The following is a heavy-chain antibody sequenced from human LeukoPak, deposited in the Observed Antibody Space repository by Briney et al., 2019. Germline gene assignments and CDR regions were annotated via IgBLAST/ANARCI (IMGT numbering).Heavy chain of an antibody. CDR2: IYYSGST. D-gene: IGHD6-13*01. CDR1: GGSISSSSYY. J-gene: IGHJ4*02. Sequence: SETLSLTCTVSGGSISSSSYYWGWIRQPPGKGLEWIGYIYYSGSTNYNPSLKSRVTISVDTSKNQFSLKLSSVTAADTAVYYCARGGMAAGFDYWGQGTLVTVSS. V-gene: IGHV4-61*05. CDR3: ARGGMAAGFDY.